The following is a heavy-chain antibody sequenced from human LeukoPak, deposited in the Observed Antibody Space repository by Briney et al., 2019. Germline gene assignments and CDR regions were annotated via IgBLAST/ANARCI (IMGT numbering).Heavy chain of an antibody. J-gene: IGHJ5*02. D-gene: IGHD3-10*01. CDR3: TTGVTMVRGVKFDP. Sequence: PGGSLRLSCAASGVIFSDYYMSWVRQAPGKGLEWVGRIKSKTDGGTTDYAAPVKGRFTISRDDSKNTLYLQMNSLKTEDTAVYYCTTGVTMVRGVKFDPWSQGTLVTVSS. CDR2: IKSKTDGGTT. CDR1: GVIFSDYY. V-gene: IGHV3-15*01.